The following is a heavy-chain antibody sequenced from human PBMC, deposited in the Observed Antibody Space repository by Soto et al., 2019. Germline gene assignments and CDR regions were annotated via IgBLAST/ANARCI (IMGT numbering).Heavy chain of an antibody. J-gene: IGHJ4*02. D-gene: IGHD3-10*01. CDR1: GFTFSSYA. CDR2: ISGSGGST. V-gene: IGHV3-23*01. CDR3: AKATHYYGSGSYYTPLLY. Sequence: GGSLRLSCAASGFTFSSYAMSWVRQAPGKGLEWVSAISGSGGSTYYADSVKGRFTISRDNSKNTLYLQMNSLRAEDTAVYYCAKATHYYGSGSYYTPLLYWGQGTLVTVSS.